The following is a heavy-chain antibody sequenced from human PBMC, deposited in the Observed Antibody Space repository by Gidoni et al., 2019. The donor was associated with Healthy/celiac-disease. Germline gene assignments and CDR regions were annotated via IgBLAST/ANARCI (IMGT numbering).Heavy chain of an antibody. J-gene: IGHJ3*02. D-gene: IGHD2-2*02. CDR2: IYWNDDK. CDR1: GFSLSTSGVG. CDR3: ARTLIVVVPAAIPGAFDI. Sequence: QITLQEFGSTLVKPTQTLPLNCPFSGFSLSTSGVGVGWIRQPPGKALEWLALIYWNDDKRYSPSLKSRLTITKDTAKNQVVLTMTNMDPVDTATYYCARTLIVVVPAAIPGAFDIWGQGTMVTVSS. V-gene: IGHV2-5*01.